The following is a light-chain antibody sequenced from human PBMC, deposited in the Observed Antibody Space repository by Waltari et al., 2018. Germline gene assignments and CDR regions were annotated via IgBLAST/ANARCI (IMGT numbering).Light chain of an antibody. CDR1: SSDIGGYNY. V-gene: IGLV2-14*01. CDR2: DVS. J-gene: IGLJ1*01. CDR3: ISYTSDTTFV. Sequence: QSALTQPASVSGSPGPSITISCTGTSSDIGGYNYVSWFQQHPCKAPKLIIYDVSARPSGVSYRFSGSKSGNTASLTISGLQAEDEADYYCISYTSDTTFVFGAGTKVTAL.